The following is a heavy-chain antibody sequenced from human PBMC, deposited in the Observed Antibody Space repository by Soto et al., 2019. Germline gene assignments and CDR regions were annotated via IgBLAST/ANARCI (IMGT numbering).Heavy chain of an antibody. Sequence: QVQLQESGPGLVKPSQTLSLTCTVSGGSISSGGYYWSWIRQHPGKGLEWIGFIYYSGSTYYNPSLKSRVTISVDTSKNQFSLKLSSVTAADTAVYYCATGRRYGSGVPKYFQHWGQGTLVTVSS. CDR2: IYYSGST. V-gene: IGHV4-31*03. J-gene: IGHJ1*01. D-gene: IGHD3-10*01. CDR1: GGSISSGGYY. CDR3: ATGRRYGSGVPKYFQH.